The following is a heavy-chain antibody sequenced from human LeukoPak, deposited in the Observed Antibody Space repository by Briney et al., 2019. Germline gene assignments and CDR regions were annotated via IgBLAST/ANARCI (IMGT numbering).Heavy chain of an antibody. J-gene: IGHJ4*02. V-gene: IGHV3-48*02. CDR1: GFTFSSYS. Sequence: PGGSLRLSCAASGFTFSSYSMNWVRQAPGKGLEWVSYISSSSSTIYYADSVKGRFTISRDNAKNSLYLQMNSLRDEDTAVYYCARERDTAMVDYSDYWGQGTLVTVSS. D-gene: IGHD5-18*01. CDR2: ISSSSSTI. CDR3: ARERDTAMVDYSDY.